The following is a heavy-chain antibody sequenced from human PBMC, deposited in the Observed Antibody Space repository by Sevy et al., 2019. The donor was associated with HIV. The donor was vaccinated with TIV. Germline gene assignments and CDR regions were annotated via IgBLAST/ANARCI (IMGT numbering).Heavy chain of an antibody. J-gene: IGHJ3*02. V-gene: IGHV3-30-3*01. Sequence: GGSLRLSCAASGFTFSSNAMHWVRQAPGKGLEWVAVISYDGSNKYYADSVKGRFTISRDNSKNTLYLQMNSLRAEDTAVYYCASLELLDAFDIWGQGTMVTVSS. CDR2: ISYDGSNK. CDR3: ASLELLDAFDI. D-gene: IGHD1-26*01. CDR1: GFTFSSNA.